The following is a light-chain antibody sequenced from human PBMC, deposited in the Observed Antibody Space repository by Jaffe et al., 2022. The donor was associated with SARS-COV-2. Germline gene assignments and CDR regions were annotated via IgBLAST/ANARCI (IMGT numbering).Light chain of an antibody. J-gene: IGKJ1*01. CDR2: AAS. CDR1: QGIGYN. CDR3: QQYHTYPPT. V-gene: IGKV1-16*01. Sequence: DIQVTQSPSSLSASVGDRVTITCRASQGIGYNLAWLQQKPGKAPESLIYAASTLRSGVPSRFSGSGSGTDFTLIISSLQPGDFATYYCQQYHTYPPTFGQGTKVEVK.